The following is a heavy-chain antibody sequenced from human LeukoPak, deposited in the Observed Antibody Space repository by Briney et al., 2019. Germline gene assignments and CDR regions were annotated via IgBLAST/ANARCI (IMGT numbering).Heavy chain of an antibody. D-gene: IGHD6-13*01. Sequence: ASVKVSCKASGYTFTNYGISWVRQAPGQGLEWMGWISTYNDNTDYAQKLQGRVTMTTDTSTNTAYMELRSLRSDDTAVYYCARDLGQHPVAAVVLWGQGTLVTVSS. CDR1: GYTFTNYG. CDR3: ARDLGQHPVAAVVL. CDR2: ISTYNDNT. J-gene: IGHJ4*02. V-gene: IGHV1-18*01.